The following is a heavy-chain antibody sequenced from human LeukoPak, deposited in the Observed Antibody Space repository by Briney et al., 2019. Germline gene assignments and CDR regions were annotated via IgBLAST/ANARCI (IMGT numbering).Heavy chain of an antibody. Sequence: SGGSLRLSCAASGFTFSSYGMHWVRQAPGKGLEWVAFIRYDGSNKYYAAPVKGRFTISRDDSKNTLYLQMNSLKTEDTAVYYCTRISGSSSGPFDYWGQGSLVTVSS. V-gene: IGHV3-30*02. CDR1: GFTFSSYG. CDR3: TRISGSSSGPFDY. CDR2: IRYDGSNK. D-gene: IGHD1-26*01. J-gene: IGHJ4*02.